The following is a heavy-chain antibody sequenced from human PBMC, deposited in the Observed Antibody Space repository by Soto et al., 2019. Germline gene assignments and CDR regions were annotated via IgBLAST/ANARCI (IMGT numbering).Heavy chain of an antibody. Sequence: QVQLVESGGGVVQPGRSLRLSCAASGFTFSSYGMHWVRQAPGKGLEWVAVIWYDGSNKYYADSVKGRFTISRDNSKNTLYLQMNSLRAEDTAVYYCARAAYYYDSSGYYPNDAFDIWGQGIMVTVSS. CDR3: ARAAYYYDSSGYYPNDAFDI. V-gene: IGHV3-33*01. CDR2: IWYDGSNK. D-gene: IGHD3-22*01. J-gene: IGHJ3*02. CDR1: GFTFSSYG.